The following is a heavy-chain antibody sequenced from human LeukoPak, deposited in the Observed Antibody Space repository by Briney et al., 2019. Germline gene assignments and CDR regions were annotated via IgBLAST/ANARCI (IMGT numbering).Heavy chain of an antibody. CDR2: ISYDGSNK. J-gene: IGHJ4*02. CDR3: AKDVFILGYCGGDCYPGDY. CDR1: GFTFSSYG. V-gene: IGHV3-30*18. Sequence: PGRSLRLSFAASGFTFSSYGMHWVRQAPGKGLEWVAVISYDGSNKYYADSVKGRFTISRDNSKNTLYLQMNSLRAEDTAVYYCAKDVFILGYCGGDCYPGDYWGQGTLVTVSS. D-gene: IGHD2-21*02.